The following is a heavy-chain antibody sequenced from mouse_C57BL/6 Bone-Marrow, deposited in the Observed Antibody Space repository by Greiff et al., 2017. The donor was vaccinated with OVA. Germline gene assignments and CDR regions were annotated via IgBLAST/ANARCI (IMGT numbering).Heavy chain of an antibody. J-gene: IGHJ1*03. D-gene: IGHD2-14*01. Sequence: VQLQQSGAELARPGASVKLSCKASGYTFTSYGISWVKQRTGQGLEWIGEIYPRSGNTYYNEKFKGKATLTADKSSSTAYRGLRSLTSEDSAVYSCAVRWTHWYFDVWGTGTTVTVSS. CDR2: IYPRSGNT. V-gene: IGHV1-81*01. CDR3: AVRWTHWYFDV. CDR1: GYTFTSYG.